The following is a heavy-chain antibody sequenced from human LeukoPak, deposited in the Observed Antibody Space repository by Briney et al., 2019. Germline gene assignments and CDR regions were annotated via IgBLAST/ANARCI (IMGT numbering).Heavy chain of an antibody. CDR1: GFRASDYY. CDR3: ARDRAATQDWVEFDP. J-gene: IGHJ5*02. CDR2: IRGSGDT. V-gene: IGHV3-66*03. Sequence: GGSLRLSRAVSGFRASDYYMSWVRQAPGKGLEWVALIRGSGDTFYGDSVKGRFTISRDDSKNTVYLRMNSLRVEDTAVYFCARDRAATQDWVEFDPWGQGTLVTVSS. D-gene: IGHD2-15*01.